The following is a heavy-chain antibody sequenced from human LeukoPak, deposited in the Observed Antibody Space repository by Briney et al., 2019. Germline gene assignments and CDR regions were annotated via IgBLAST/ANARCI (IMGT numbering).Heavy chain of an antibody. Sequence: PSETLSLTCTVSGGSISSSSYYWGWIRQPPGKGLEWIESIYYSGSTYYNPSLKSQITISVDTSKNQFSLKLSSVTAADTAVYYCARQSPGSGRFDYWGQGTLVTVSS. CDR3: ARQSPGSGRFDY. CDR1: GGSISSSSYY. J-gene: IGHJ4*02. CDR2: IYYSGST. V-gene: IGHV4-39*01. D-gene: IGHD2-15*01.